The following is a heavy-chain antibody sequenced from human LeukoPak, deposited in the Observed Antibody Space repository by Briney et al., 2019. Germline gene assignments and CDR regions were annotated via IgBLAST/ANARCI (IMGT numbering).Heavy chain of an antibody. J-gene: IGHJ4*02. V-gene: IGHV3-74*01. CDR1: GNYW. CDR3: VSFYETN. Sequence: PGGSLRLSCAASGNYWMHWVRQAPGKGLVWVSHINSDGSWTGYADSVTGRFTISKDNAKNTVYLQMNNLRAEDTAVYYCVSFYETNWGRGTLVTVSS. CDR2: INSDGSWT. D-gene: IGHD2-2*01.